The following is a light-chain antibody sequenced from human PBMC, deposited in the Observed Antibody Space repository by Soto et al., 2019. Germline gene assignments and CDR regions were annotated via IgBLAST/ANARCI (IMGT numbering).Light chain of an antibody. CDR3: QTWDTAIQL. CDR1: SGHSRYA. CDR2: LNSDGSH. Sequence: QLVLTQSPAASASLGASVKLTCTLSSGHSRYAIAWHQQQPEKGPRYLMKLNSDGSHSKGYGIPDRFSGSSSGAERYLTISSLQSEDEADYYCQTWDTAIQLFGGGTKLTVL. V-gene: IGLV4-69*01. J-gene: IGLJ3*02.